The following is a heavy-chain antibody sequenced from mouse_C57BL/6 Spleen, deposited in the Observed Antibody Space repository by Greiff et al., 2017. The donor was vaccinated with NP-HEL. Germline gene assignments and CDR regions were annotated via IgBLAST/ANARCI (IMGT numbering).Heavy chain of an antibody. D-gene: IGHD2-4*01. J-gene: IGHJ3*01. CDR2: ISNGGGST. Sequence: EVQLVESGGGLVQPGGSLKLSCAASGFTFSDYYMYWVRQTPEKRLEWVAYISNGGGSTYYPDTVKGRFTISRDNAKNTLYLQMSRLKSEDTAMYYCARGGLRPAWFAYWGQGTLVTVSA. CDR1: GFTFSDYY. V-gene: IGHV5-12*01. CDR3: ARGGLRPAWFAY.